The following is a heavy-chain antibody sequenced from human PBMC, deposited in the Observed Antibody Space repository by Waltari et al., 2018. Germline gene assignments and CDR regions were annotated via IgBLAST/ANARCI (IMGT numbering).Heavy chain of an antibody. V-gene: IGHV3-74*01. D-gene: IGHD2-15*01. Sequence: VQLVESGGGLVQPGGSLRLSCAASGFTFSSYWMHWVRHAPGKGLVGVSRINSDGSSTSYADSVEGRFTISRDNSKNTLYLQMNSRRAEDTAVYYCARAVVVAATYFDYWGQGTLVTVSS. CDR1: GFTFSSYW. CDR2: INSDGSST. CDR3: ARAVVVAATYFDY. J-gene: IGHJ4*02.